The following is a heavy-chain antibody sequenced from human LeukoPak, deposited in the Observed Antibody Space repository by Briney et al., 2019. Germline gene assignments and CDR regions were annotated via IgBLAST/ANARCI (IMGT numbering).Heavy chain of an antibody. V-gene: IGHV4-31*03. Sequence: SETPSLTCPVSGGSLSRGGYYWSWVPPPPRKGLGDIGYIYYSGSIYYNPSLKSRVTISLDPSKNQFSLKLSSVTAADTAVYYCARDRGYSYGCDAFDIWGQGTMVTVSS. D-gene: IGHD5-18*01. CDR1: GGSLSRGGYY. CDR3: ARDRGYSYGCDAFDI. CDR2: IYYSGSI. J-gene: IGHJ3*02.